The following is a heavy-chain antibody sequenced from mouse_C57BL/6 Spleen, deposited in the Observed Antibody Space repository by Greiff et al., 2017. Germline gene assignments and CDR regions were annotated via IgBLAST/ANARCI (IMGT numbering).Heavy chain of an antibody. CDR3: ARYYGVLTD. J-gene: IGHJ2*01. V-gene: IGHV1-26*01. D-gene: IGHD1-1*01. Sequence: EVQLQQSGPELVKPGASVKISCKASGYTFTDYYMNWVKQSHGKSLEWIGDINPNNGGTSYNQKFKGKATLTVDKSSSTAYLELRSLTSEDSAVYYCARYYGVLTDWGQGTTLTVSS. CDR1: GYTFTDYY. CDR2: INPNNGGT.